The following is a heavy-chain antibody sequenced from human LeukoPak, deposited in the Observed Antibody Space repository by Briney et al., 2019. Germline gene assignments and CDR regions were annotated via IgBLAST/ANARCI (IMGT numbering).Heavy chain of an antibody. CDR2: IYPGDSDT. Sequence: RGESLKISCKGSGYSSTNYWIGWVRQMPGKGPEWMGIIYPGDSDTRYSPSFQGQVTISADKSISTAYLQWSSLKASDTAMYYCARHLRLWQNWFDPWGQGTLVTVSS. CDR3: ARHLRLWQNWFDP. V-gene: IGHV5-51*01. CDR1: GYSSTNYW. J-gene: IGHJ5*02. D-gene: IGHD5-18*01.